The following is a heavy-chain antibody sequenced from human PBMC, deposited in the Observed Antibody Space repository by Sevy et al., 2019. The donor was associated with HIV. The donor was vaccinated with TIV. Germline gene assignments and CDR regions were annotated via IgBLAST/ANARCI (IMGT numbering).Heavy chain of an antibody. J-gene: IGHJ3*02. CDR1: GFTVSSNY. CDR2: IYSGGST. V-gene: IGHV3-53*01. CDR3: AREGGRWLQLGAFDI. Sequence: GGSLRLSCAASGFTVSSNYMSWVRQAPGKGLEWVSVIYSGGSTYYADSVKCRFTISRDNSKNTLYLQMNSLRAEDMAVYYCAREGGRWLQLGAFDIWGQGTMVTVSS. D-gene: IGHD5-12*01.